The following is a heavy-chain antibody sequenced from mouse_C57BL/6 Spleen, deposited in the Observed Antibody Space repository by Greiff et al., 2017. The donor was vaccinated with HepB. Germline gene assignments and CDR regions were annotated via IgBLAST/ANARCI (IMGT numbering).Heavy chain of an antibody. CDR1: GYTFTDYN. D-gene: IGHD1-1*01. J-gene: IGHJ2*01. Sequence: EVQLQQSGPELVKPGASVKMSCKASGYTFTDYNMHWVKQSHGKSLEWIGYINPNNGGTSYNQKFKGKATLTVDKSSSTAYMELRSLTSEDSAVYDWARSTVGSSFLFDYWGQGTTLTVSS. CDR3: ARSTVGSSFLFDY. CDR2: INPNNGGT. V-gene: IGHV1-22*01.